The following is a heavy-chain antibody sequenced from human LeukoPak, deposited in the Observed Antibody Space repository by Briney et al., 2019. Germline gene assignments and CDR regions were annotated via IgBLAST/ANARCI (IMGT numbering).Heavy chain of an antibody. Sequence: GGSLRLSCAASGFSFSNYAMSWVRQAPGKGLEWVSAISGGGGTTYYTDSVKGRFTISRDNSKNTLYLQMNSLRAEGTAVYYCAKGPVDYYDSSGYYYVPYYFDYWGQGTLVTVSS. CDR2: ISGGGGTT. V-gene: IGHV3-23*01. J-gene: IGHJ4*02. D-gene: IGHD3-22*01. CDR3: AKGPVDYYDSSGYYYVPYYFDY. CDR1: GFSFSNYA.